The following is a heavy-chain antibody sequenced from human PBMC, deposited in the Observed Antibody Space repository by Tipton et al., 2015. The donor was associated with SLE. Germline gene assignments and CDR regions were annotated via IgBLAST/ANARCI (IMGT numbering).Heavy chain of an antibody. CDR2: ICCGGST. Sequence: LRLSCAVSGYSITSGSYWGWVRQPAGKGLEWIGRICCGGSTKYNPSLDSRVTLSSDTSKNQFSLRVRSVTAADTAVYYCARGGGSYYDYWGQGTLVTVSS. J-gene: IGHJ4*02. CDR1: GYSITSGSY. V-gene: IGHV4-38-2*01. CDR3: ARGGGSYYDY. D-gene: IGHD1-26*01.